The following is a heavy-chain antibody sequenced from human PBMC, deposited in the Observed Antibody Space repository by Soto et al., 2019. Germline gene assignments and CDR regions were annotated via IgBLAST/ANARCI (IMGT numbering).Heavy chain of an antibody. CDR2: IIPIFGTA. V-gene: IGHV1-69*01. CDR3: ARAAAAGSGGTYYYYGMDV. CDR1: GGTFSSYA. D-gene: IGHD6-13*01. J-gene: IGHJ6*02. Sequence: QVQLVQSGAEVKKPGSSVKVSCKASGGTFSSYAISWVRQAPGQGLEWMGGIIPIFGTANCAQKFQGRVTITADESTSTAYMELSSLRSEDTAVYYCARAAAAGSGGTYYYYGMDVWGQGTTVTVSS.